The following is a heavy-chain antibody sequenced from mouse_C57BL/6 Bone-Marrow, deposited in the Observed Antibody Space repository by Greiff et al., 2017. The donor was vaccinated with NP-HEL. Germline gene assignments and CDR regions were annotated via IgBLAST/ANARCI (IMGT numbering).Heavy chain of an antibody. CDR2: SRNKANDYTT. CDR3: ARVTGTLDY. Sequence: EVHLVESGGGLVQSGRSLRLSCATSGFTFSDFYMEWVRQAPGKGLEWIAASRNKANDYTTEYSASVKGRFIVSRDTSQSILYLQMNALRAEDTSIYYCARVTGTLDYWGQGTTLTVSS. CDR1: GFTFSDFY. V-gene: IGHV7-1*01. J-gene: IGHJ2*01. D-gene: IGHD4-1*01.